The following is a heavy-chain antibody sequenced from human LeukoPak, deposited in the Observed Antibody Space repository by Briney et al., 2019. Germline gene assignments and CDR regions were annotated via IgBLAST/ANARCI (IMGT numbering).Heavy chain of an antibody. CDR1: GGTFSSYA. CDR2: IIPILGIA. CDR3: AMIAAAGTGVDY. Sequence: SVKVSCKASGGTFSSYAISCVRQAPGQGLEWMGRIIPILGIANYAQKFQGRVTITADKSTSTAYMELSSLRSEDTAVYYCAMIAAAGTGVDYWGQGTLVTVSS. D-gene: IGHD6-13*01. V-gene: IGHV1-69*04. J-gene: IGHJ4*02.